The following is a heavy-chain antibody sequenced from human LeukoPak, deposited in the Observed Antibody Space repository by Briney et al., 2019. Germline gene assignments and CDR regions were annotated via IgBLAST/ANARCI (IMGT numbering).Heavy chain of an antibody. D-gene: IGHD2-8*01. J-gene: IGHJ4*02. V-gene: IGHV4-61*01. CDR1: GGSVSSGSYY. CDR3: ATYTNRLHY. Sequence: SETMSLTCTVSGGSVSSGSYYWSWIRQPPGKGLEWIGYIYDGGSTNYNPSLKSRVTISVDTSKNQFSLKLSSVTAADTAVYYCATYTNRLHYWGQGTLVTVSS. CDR2: IYDGGST.